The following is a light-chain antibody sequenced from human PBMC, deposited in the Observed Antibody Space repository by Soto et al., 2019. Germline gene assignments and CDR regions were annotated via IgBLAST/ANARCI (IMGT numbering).Light chain of an antibody. CDR3: LQDYNFPTT. V-gene: IGKV1-6*01. CDR1: QGIRND. Sequence: AIQMTQSPSSLSASVGDRVTITCRASQGIRNDLGWYQQKPGKAPELLIYAASSLQSGVTSRFSGSGSGTDFTLTISSLQTEDFANYYCLQDYNFPTTFGQGTKVEIK. CDR2: AAS. J-gene: IGKJ1*01.